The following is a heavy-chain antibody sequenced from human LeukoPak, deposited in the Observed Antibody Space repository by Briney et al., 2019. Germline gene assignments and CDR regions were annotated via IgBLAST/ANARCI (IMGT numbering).Heavy chain of an antibody. Sequence: ASVKVSCKASGYTFTSYAMNWVRQAPGQGLEWMGWINTNTGNPTYAQGFTGRFVFSLDTSVSTAYLQISSLKAEDTAVYYCARGLQKPPYYYDSSGTSPVVIYWGQGTLVTVSS. J-gene: IGHJ4*02. CDR2: INTNTGNP. D-gene: IGHD3-22*01. CDR3: ARGLQKPPYYYDSSGTSPVVIY. V-gene: IGHV7-4-1*02. CDR1: GYTFTSYA.